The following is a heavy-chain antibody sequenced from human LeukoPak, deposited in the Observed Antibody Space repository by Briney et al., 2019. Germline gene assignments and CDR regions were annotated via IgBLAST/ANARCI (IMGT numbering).Heavy chain of an antibody. CDR2: ISAGGDSI. V-gene: IGHV3-23*01. CDR1: GFTFSSYV. J-gene: IGHJ6*02. CDR3: ARAPLKAVGGSSRYYYAMDV. Sequence: TGGSLRLSCAASGFTFSSYVIIWVRQAPGKGLEWVSSISAGGDSIYYVDSVKGRFTTSRDNSKNTLYLQMNSLRAEDTAVYYCARAPLKAVGGSSRYYYAMDVWGQGTTLIVSS. D-gene: IGHD6-19*01.